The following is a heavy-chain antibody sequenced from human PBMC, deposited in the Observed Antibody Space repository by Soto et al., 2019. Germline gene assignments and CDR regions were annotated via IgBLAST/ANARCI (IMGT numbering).Heavy chain of an antibody. J-gene: IGHJ4*02. D-gene: IGHD1-26*01. CDR3: ERDVVGATMGGFDY. V-gene: IGHV4-31*03. CDR1: GGSISSGGYY. Sequence: SETLSLTCTVSGGSISSGGYYWSWIRQHPGKGLEWIGYIYYSGSTYYNPSLKSRVTISVDTSKNQFSLKLSSVTAADTAVYYCERDVVGATMGGFDYWGQGTLVTVSS. CDR2: IYYSGST.